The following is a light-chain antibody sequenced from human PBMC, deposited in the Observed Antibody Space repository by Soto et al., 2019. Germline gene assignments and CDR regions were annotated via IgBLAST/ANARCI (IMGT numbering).Light chain of an antibody. CDR3: QQYGSAPPIT. J-gene: IGKJ5*01. CDR2: GAS. Sequence: ILLTPSPATLSLSPGEIATLSCRASQSVSSNLAWYQQKPGQAPRLLIYGASSRAGGIPDRFSGSGSGTDFTLTINKLEPEDFAVYYCQQYGSAPPITFGQGTRLEI. V-gene: IGKV3-20*01. CDR1: QSVSSN.